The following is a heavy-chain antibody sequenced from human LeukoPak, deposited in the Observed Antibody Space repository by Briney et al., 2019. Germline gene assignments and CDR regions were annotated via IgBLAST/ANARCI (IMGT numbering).Heavy chain of an antibody. CDR1: GFTFDDYG. CDR2: ISSSGAYI. CDR3: ARGDRDGYRLYYFDY. J-gene: IGHJ4*02. V-gene: IGHV3-21*01. D-gene: IGHD5-24*01. Sequence: GGSLRLSCAASGFTFDDYGMNWVRHAPGKGLEWVSSISSSGAYIYYADSMKGRFTTSRDSAKSSLYLQMNSLRAEDTAVYYCARGDRDGYRLYYFDYWGQGTLVTVSS.